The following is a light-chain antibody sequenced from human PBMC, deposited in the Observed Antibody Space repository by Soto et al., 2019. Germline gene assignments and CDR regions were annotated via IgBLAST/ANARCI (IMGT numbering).Light chain of an antibody. V-gene: IGKV3-15*01. CDR3: QQYNNWT. Sequence: EIVMTQSPATLSVSPGERATLSCRASQSVSSNLAWYQQKPGQAPRLLIYGASTRATGIPDRFSGSGSGTEFTLTISSLQAEDFAVYCCQQYNNWTFGQGTKVEI. CDR2: GAS. CDR1: QSVSSN. J-gene: IGKJ1*01.